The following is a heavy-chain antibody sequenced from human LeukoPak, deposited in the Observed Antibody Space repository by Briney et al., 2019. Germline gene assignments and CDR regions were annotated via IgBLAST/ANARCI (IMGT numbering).Heavy chain of an antibody. J-gene: IGHJ4*02. CDR2: VCYSGST. CDR1: SGSISSSTTYY. CDR3: ARSREYFDSSGYYPLVDY. D-gene: IGHD3-22*01. V-gene: IGHV4-39*01. Sequence: SETLSLTGTVSSGSISSSTTYYWGWIRRPPGKGLEWIGSVCYSGSTYYNPSLKSPVTISVDTSKNQFSLKLRSVTAADTAVYYCARSREYFDSSGYYPLVDYWGQGTLVTVSS.